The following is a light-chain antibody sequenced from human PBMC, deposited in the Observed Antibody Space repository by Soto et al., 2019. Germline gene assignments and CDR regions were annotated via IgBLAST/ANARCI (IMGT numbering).Light chain of an antibody. CDR3: QQYNSYPIT. Sequence: EIVMTQSPVTLSVSPGERATLSCRASQRVSSNVAWYQQKPGQAPRLLIYGASTRAAGVPARFSGSGSGTEFTLTISSLQPEDFATYYCQQYNSYPITFGQGTRLEIK. CDR2: GAS. V-gene: IGKV3-15*01. CDR1: QRVSSN. J-gene: IGKJ5*01.